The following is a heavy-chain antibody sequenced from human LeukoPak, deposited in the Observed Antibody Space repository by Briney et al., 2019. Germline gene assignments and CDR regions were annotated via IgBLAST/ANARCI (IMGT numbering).Heavy chain of an antibody. CDR3: TRRPPHSDYGSGSRFDY. CDR1: GYTFTSYG. D-gene: IGHD3-10*01. Sequence: ASVKVSFKASGYTFTSYGISWVRQAPGQGREWMGWISAYNGYTNYAQSLQGRVTMTTDTSTSTAYMELRSLRSDDTAVYYCTRRPPHSDYGSGSRFDYWGQGTLVAVSS. V-gene: IGHV1-18*01. J-gene: IGHJ4*02. CDR2: ISAYNGYT.